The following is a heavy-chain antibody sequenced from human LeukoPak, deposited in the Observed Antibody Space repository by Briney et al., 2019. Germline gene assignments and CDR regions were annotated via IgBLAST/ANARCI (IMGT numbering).Heavy chain of an antibody. CDR1: GGSISSYY. CDR3: ARGVNEDYFDY. CDR2: IYYSGST. J-gene: IGHJ4*02. D-gene: IGHD5/OR15-5a*01. Sequence: SETLSLTCTVSGGSISSYYWSWIRQPPGKGLEWIGYIYYSGSTNYNPSLKSRVTISVDTSKNQFSLKLSSVTAADTAVYYCARGVNEDYFDYWGQRTLVTVSS. V-gene: IGHV4-59*01.